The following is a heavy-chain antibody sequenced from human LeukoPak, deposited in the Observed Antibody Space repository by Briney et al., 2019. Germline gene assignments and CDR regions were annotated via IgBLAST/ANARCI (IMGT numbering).Heavy chain of an antibody. D-gene: IGHD3-22*01. CDR2: IWHDGSKE. CDR1: GFTFRNYG. CDR3: ARDADTSGYFGYLDY. V-gene: IGHV3-33*01. J-gene: IGHJ4*02. Sequence: PGGSLRLSCAASGFTFRNYGIDWVRQAPGKGLEWVAGIWHDGSKEYYADSVKGRFIISRDNSKNMVYVQINSLTAEDTAVYYCARDADTSGYFGYLDYWGQGTLVTVSS.